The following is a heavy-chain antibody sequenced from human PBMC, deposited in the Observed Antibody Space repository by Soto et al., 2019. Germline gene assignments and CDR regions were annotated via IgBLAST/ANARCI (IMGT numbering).Heavy chain of an antibody. J-gene: IGHJ6*02. CDR1: GYSVSDYF. CDR2: INPKSAAT. D-gene: IGHD1-26*01. Sequence: QVQLVQSGAEVKKSGASVKVSCKASGYSVSDYFIQWVRQAPGQGLEWVAWINPKSAATNYAKKFQGRVSLTRDTSFSTAYMELTRLRPDDTAVYYCARIKWGLDYYNGMDVWGQGTTVIVSS. CDR3: ARIKWGLDYYNGMDV. V-gene: IGHV1-2*02.